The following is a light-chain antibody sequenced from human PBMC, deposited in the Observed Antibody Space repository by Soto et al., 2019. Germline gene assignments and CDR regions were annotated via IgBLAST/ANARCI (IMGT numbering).Light chain of an antibody. CDR2: GNS. CDR1: SSNIGAGYD. CDR3: QSYDSSPSAV. V-gene: IGLV1-40*01. Sequence: QSALTQPPSVSGAPGQRVTISCTGSSSNIGAGYDVHWYQQLPGTAPKLLIYGNSDRPSGVPDRFSGSKSGTSASLAITGLQAEDEADYYCQSYDSSPSAVFGTGTKATVL. J-gene: IGLJ1*01.